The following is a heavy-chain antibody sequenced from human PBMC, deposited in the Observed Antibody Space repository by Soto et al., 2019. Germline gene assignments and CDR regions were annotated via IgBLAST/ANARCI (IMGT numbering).Heavy chain of an antibody. CDR1: GFSLSTSGVG. CDR2: IYWNDDK. CDR3: AHKLWELLPTDYYGMDV. Sequence: QITLKESGPPLVKPTQTLTLTCTFSGFSLSTSGVGVGWIRQPPGKALEWLALIYWNDDKRYSPSLKSRLTITKDTSKNQVVLTMTNMDPVDTATYYCAHKLWELLPTDYYGMDVWGQGTTVTVSS. D-gene: IGHD1-26*01. V-gene: IGHV2-5*01. J-gene: IGHJ6*02.